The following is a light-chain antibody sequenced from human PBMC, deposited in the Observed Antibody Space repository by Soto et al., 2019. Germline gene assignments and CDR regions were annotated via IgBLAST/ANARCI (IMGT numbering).Light chain of an antibody. Sequence: EIVLTQSPGTLCLSPGERATLSCRASQSVSSTYLSWYQQKPGQAPRLLFYAASSRETGIPDKFSGSGSGTDFTLTISRLEPEDFAVYYCQQYDRSPYTFGQGNKLEI. CDR3: QQYDRSPYT. J-gene: IGKJ2*01. CDR2: AAS. V-gene: IGKV3-20*01. CDR1: QSVSSTY.